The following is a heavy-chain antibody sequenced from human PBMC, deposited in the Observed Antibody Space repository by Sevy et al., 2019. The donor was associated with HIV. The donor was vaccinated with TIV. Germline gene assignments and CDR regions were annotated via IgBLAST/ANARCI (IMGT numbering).Heavy chain of an antibody. Sequence: GGSLRLSCAASGFSVSSYYMSWVRQAPGKGLEWVSLIYDVSSTYFADSVRGRFTISRDSSKNTLYLQMNSLRADDTAVYYCAKESGNSTLSGAFDIWGQGTMVTVS. D-gene: IGHD6-6*01. CDR3: AKESGNSTLSGAFDI. V-gene: IGHV3-53*01. CDR2: IYDVSST. CDR1: GFSVSSYY. J-gene: IGHJ3*02.